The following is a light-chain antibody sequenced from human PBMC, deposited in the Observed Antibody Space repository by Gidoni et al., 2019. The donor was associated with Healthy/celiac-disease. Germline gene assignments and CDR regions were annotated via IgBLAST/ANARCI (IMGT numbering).Light chain of an antibody. CDR2: CAS. CDR1: QSVISN. CDR3: QQYNNWPPMYT. V-gene: IGKV3-15*01. J-gene: IGKJ2*01. Sequence: LSCRASQSVISNLAWYQQKPGQAPRLLIYCASTRATGIPAKFSGSGSGTELTLTISSLQSEDFAVYYCQQYNNWPPMYTFGQGTKLEIK.